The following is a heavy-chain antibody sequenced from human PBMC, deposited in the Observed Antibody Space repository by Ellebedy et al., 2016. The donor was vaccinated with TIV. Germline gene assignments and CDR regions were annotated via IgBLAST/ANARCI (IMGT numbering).Heavy chain of an antibody. CDR3: TTQILKGYF. V-gene: IGHV3-15*01. CDR1: GFTFSHAW. Sequence: PGGSLRLSCEASGFTFSHAWMNWVRQAPGKGLEWVGRIKSKTDGERTDYAAPVKGRVTISRDDSENTLYLQVNSLKTEDTAIYYCTTQILKGYFWGQGTLVTVSS. J-gene: IGHJ4*02. CDR2: IKSKTDGERT.